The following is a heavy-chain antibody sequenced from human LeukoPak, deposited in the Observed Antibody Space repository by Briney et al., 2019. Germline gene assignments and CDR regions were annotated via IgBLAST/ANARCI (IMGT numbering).Heavy chain of an antibody. Sequence: GGSLRLSCAASGFTFDDYGMSWVRQAPGKGLAWVSGIYWNGGSTGYADSVKGRFTISRDNAKNSLYLQMNSLRAEDTALYYCARAGNYYDSSGYYYVFEYWGQGTLVTVSS. CDR2: IYWNGGST. V-gene: IGHV3-20*04. CDR1: GFTFDDYG. D-gene: IGHD3-22*01. J-gene: IGHJ4*02. CDR3: ARAGNYYDSSGYYYVFEY.